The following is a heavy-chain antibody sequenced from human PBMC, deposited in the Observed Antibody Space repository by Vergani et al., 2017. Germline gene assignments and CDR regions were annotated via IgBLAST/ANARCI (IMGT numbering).Heavy chain of an antibody. CDR2: IYYSGST. V-gene: IGHV4-39*01. CDR1: GGSISSSSYY. J-gene: IGHJ5*02. D-gene: IGHD4-17*01. CDR3: AGTVTTWAWFDP. Sequence: QLQLQESGPGLVKPSETLSLTCTVSGGSISSSSYYWGWIRQPPGKGLEWIGSIYYSGSTYYNPSLKSRVTISVDTSKNQFSLKLSPVTAADTAVYYCAGTVTTWAWFDPWGQGTLVTVSS.